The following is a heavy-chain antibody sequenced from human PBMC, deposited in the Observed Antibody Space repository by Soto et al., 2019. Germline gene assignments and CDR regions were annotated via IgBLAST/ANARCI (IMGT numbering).Heavy chain of an antibody. CDR1: GFTFSSYA. CDR2: ISGSGGST. V-gene: IGHV3-23*01. J-gene: IGHJ4*02. D-gene: IGHD3-22*01. Sequence: GGSLRLSCAASGFTFSSYAMSWVRQAPGKGLEWVSAISGSGGSTYYADSVKGRFTISRDNSKNTLYLQMNSLRAEDTAVYYCAKERMDDSSGYYYRLFDYWGQGTLVTVSS. CDR3: AKERMDDSSGYYYRLFDY.